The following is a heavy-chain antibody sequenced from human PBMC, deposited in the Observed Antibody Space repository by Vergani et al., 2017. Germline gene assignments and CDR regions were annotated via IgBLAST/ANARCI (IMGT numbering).Heavy chain of an antibody. D-gene: IGHD1-14*01. CDR2: IYTSGST. Sequence: QVQLQESGPGLVKPSQTLSLTCTVSGGSISSGSYYWSWIRQPAGKGLEWIGRIYTSGSTNYNPSPKSRVTISVDTSKNQFSLKLSSVTAADTAVYYCARSIVSRNPPDYFDNWGQGTLVTVSS. V-gene: IGHV4-61*02. J-gene: IGHJ4*02. CDR1: GGSISSGSYY. CDR3: ARSIVSRNPPDYFDN.